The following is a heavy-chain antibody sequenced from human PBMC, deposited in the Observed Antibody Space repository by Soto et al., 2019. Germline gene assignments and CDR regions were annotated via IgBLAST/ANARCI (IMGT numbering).Heavy chain of an antibody. V-gene: IGHV1-18*01. CDR3: ARGGQECSAPSCSYISDGLDV. D-gene: IGHD2-2*01. CDR1: GYTFSHYG. Sequence: ASVKVSCKASGYTFSHYGIGWVRQAPGQGLEWMGWISAYNGITHYAEKVQGRVTMTTDTSTSTADMELRSLRSDDTAGYYCARGGQECSAPSCSYISDGLDVWGQGTTVTVSS. CDR2: ISAYNGIT. J-gene: IGHJ6*02.